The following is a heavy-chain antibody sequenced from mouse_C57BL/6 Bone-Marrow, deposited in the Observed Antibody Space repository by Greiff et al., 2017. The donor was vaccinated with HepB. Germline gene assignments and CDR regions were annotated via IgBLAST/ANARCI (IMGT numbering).Heavy chain of an antibody. J-gene: IGHJ2*01. Sequence: VQLQQPGAELVKPGASVKMSCKASGYTFTSYWITWVKQRPGQGLEWIGDIYPGSGSTNYNEKFKSKATLTVDTSSSTAYMQLSSLTSEDSAVYYCARRTAQATVYFDYWGQGTTLTVSS. D-gene: IGHD3-2*02. V-gene: IGHV1-55*01. CDR2: IYPGSGST. CDR1: GYTFTSYW. CDR3: ARRTAQATVYFDY.